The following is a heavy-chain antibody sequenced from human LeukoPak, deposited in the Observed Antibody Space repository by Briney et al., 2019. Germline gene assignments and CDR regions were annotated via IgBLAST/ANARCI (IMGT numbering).Heavy chain of an antibody. Sequence: VGSLRLSCAASGFIFSNYGMHCGRQAPGNGLWWVAFIRDDGTLIHYGDSGKGRVTISRDNSRATLYLQNTSLRREDTAVYYCAKVMEQWMIGFFHAWGQGNLVTVSS. CDR2: IRDDGTLI. J-gene: IGHJ1*01. CDR3: AKVMEQWMIGFFHA. V-gene: IGHV3-30*02. CDR1: GFIFSNYG. D-gene: IGHD1/OR15-1a*01.